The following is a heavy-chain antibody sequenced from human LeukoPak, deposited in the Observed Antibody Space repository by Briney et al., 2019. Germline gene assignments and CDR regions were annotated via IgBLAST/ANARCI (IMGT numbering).Heavy chain of an antibody. CDR1: GGTFSIYA. D-gene: IGHD3-16*01. J-gene: IGHJ6*03. CDR3: ARGDWGDYYYYMDV. Sequence: SVKVSCKASGGTFSIYAIGWVRQAPGQGLEWMGGIIPIFGTTNYAQKFQGRVTITADKSTSTAYMELRSLRSDDTAVYYCARGDWGDYYYYMDVWGKGTTVTVSS. CDR2: IIPIFGTT. V-gene: IGHV1-69*06.